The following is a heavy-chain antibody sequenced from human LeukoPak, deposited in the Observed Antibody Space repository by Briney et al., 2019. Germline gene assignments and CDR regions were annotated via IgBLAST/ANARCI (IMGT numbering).Heavy chain of an antibody. D-gene: IGHD5-18*01. V-gene: IGHV3-7*04. CDR1: GFTFTTYW. Sequence: GGSLRLSCAASGFTFTTYWMTWVRQAPGKGLKWVANINQGGSKIYYVDSVKGRFTISRDNAKNSLYLQMNSLRAEDTAVYYCARGYSYGYYFDYWGQGTLVTVSS. CDR3: ARGYSYGYYFDY. CDR2: INQGGSKI. J-gene: IGHJ4*02.